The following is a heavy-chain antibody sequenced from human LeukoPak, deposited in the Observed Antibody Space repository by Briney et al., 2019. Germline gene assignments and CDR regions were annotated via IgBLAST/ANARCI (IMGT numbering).Heavy chain of an antibody. Sequence: SVKVSCKASAGTFSSYAISWVRQAPGQGLEWMGRIIPIFGTANYAQKFQGRVTITTDESTSTAYMELSSLRSEDTAVYYCCAVVATIDTLYYFDYWGQGTLVTVSS. CDR3: CAVVATIDTLYYFDY. CDR1: AGTFSSYA. D-gene: IGHD5-12*01. J-gene: IGHJ4*02. V-gene: IGHV1-69*05. CDR2: IIPIFGTA.